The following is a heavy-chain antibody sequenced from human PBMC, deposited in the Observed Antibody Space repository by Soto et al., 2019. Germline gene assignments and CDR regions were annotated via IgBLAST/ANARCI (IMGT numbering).Heavy chain of an antibody. CDR1: GGSFSGYY. Sequence: SETLSLTCAVYGGSFSGYYWSWIRQPPGKGLEWIGEINHSGSTNYNPSLKSRVTISVDTSKNQFSLKLSSVTAADTAVYYCARGRSELPNLWLQRKEILGHYYYYGKDVWGQGTTVTVSS. CDR2: INHSGST. V-gene: IGHV4-34*01. D-gene: IGHD5-18*01. J-gene: IGHJ6*02. CDR3: ARGRSELPNLWLQRKEILGHYYYYGKDV.